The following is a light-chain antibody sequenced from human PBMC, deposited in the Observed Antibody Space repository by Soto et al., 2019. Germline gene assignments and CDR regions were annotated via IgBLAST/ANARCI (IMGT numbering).Light chain of an antibody. V-gene: IGKV3-20*01. Sequence: EIVLTQSPGTLSLSPGERATLSCRASQTVSSAYLTWYQQIPGQAPRLLIYGASSRAPGIPDRFSGSGSGTEFSLTISRVEPADFAVYYCQQYGSSQYAFGPGTKLEIK. CDR2: GAS. CDR1: QTVSSAY. J-gene: IGKJ2*01. CDR3: QQYGSSQYA.